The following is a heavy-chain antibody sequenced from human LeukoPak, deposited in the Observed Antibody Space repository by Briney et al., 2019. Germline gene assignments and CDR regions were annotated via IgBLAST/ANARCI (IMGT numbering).Heavy chain of an antibody. CDR3: ARDWPTVIADY. D-gene: IGHD4-11*01. CDR2: ISANNGDT. J-gene: IGHJ4*02. V-gene: IGHV1-18*01. Sequence: ASVKVSCKTSGYTFTSHGISWVRQAPGQGLEWMGWISANNGDTNYAQKMQGRLTMTTDTSTSTALMELRSLSSDDTAIYYCARDWPTVIADYWGQGTLVTVSS. CDR1: GYTFTSHG.